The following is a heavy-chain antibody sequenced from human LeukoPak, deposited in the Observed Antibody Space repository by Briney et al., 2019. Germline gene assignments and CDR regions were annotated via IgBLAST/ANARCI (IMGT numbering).Heavy chain of an antibody. V-gene: IGHV4-59*08. Sequence: SQTLSLTCTVSGGPIRSYYWSWIRQPPGKGLEWIGYIYYSGGTKYNPSLKSRVTISVDTSKNQFSLKLSSVTAADTAVYYCASFEVGDYEGWFDPWGQGTLVTVSS. CDR3: ASFEVGDYEGWFDP. D-gene: IGHD4-17*01. J-gene: IGHJ5*02. CDR2: IYYSGGT. CDR1: GGPIRSYY.